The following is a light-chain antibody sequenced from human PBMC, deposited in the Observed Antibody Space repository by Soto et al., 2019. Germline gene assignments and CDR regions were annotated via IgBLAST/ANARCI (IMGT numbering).Light chain of an antibody. Sequence: EIVLTQSPATLSLSPGERATLSCRASQSVNNYLAWYQQRPGQAPRLLIHDASKRATGIPGRFSGSGSGTDFTLTISSLEPEDSAVYFCHPRTNWWTFGQGTKVEIK. J-gene: IGKJ1*01. CDR1: QSVNNY. CDR3: HPRTNWWT. CDR2: DAS. V-gene: IGKV3-11*01.